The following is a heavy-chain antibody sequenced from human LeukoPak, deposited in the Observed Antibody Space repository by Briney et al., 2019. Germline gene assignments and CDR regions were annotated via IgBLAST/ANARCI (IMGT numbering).Heavy chain of an antibody. CDR1: GGSFSGYY. V-gene: IGHV4-34*01. CDR2: INHSGST. Sequence: SETLSLTCAVYGGSFSGYYWSWIRQPPGKGLEWIGEINHSGSTNYNPSLKSRVTISVDTSRNQFSLKLSSVTAADTAVYYCASVPATEQPHLNWFDPWGQGTLVTVSS. D-gene: IGHD6-13*01. J-gene: IGHJ5*02. CDR3: ASVPATEQPHLNWFDP.